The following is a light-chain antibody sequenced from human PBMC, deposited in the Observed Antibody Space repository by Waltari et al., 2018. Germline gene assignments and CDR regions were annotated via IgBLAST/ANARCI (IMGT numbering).Light chain of an antibody. CDR3: QQYNNWPPGA. Sequence: EIVMTQSPATLSVSPGERATLSCRASHSVSSNLAWYQQKPGQAPRLLIHGASTRATGIPARCSGSGSGTEFTLTISSLQSEDFAVYYCQQYNNWPPGAFGQGTKVEIK. CDR2: GAS. CDR1: HSVSSN. J-gene: IGKJ1*01. V-gene: IGKV3-15*01.